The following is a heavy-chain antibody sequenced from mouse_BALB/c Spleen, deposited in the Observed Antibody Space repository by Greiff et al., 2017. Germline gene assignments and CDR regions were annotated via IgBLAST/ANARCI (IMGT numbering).Heavy chain of an antibody. D-gene: IGHD1-1*01. Sequence: QVQLKQSGAELAKPGASVKMSCKASGYTFTSYWMHWVKQRPGQGLEWIGYINPSTGYTEYNQKFKDKATLTADKSSSTAYMQLSSLTSEDSAVYYCARWGTTVVAPDYWGQGTTLTVSS. J-gene: IGHJ2*01. CDR1: GYTFTSYW. V-gene: IGHV1-7*01. CDR2: INPSTGYT. CDR3: ARWGTTVVAPDY.